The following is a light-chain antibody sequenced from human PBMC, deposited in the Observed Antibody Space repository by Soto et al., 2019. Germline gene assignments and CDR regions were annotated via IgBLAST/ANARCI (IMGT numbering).Light chain of an antibody. CDR1: QPVSSSL. CDR3: QQYGTSLLT. J-gene: IGKJ1*01. V-gene: IGKV3-20*01. Sequence: EIGLTQSPASLSLSPGERATLSCRASQPVSSSLVAWYQQKPGLAPRLLIFSASSRATGSPDRFSGSGSGTEFTLTISRREPEDFAVYYCQQYGTSLLTFGQGTKVDIK. CDR2: SAS.